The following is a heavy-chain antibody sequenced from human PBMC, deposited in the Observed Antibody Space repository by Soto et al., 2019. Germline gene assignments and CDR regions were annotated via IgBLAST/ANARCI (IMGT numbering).Heavy chain of an antibody. V-gene: IGHV3-7*03. D-gene: IGHD2-2*01. CDR2: IKQDGSEK. CDR1: GFTFSSYW. Sequence: PGGSLRLSCAASGFTFSSYWMSWVRQAPGKGLEWVANIKQDGSEKYYVDSVKGRFTISRDNAKNSLYLQMNSLRAEDTAVYYCAREPPAGHYYYGTDVWGQGTTVTVSS. J-gene: IGHJ6*02. CDR3: AREPPAGHYYYGTDV.